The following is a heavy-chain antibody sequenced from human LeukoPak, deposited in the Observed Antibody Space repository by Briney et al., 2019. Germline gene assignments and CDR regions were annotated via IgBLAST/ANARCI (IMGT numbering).Heavy chain of an antibody. CDR2: IYSSVRM. CDR3: ARGYGNFDS. Sequence: SETLSLTCTVSGGSISDYYWNWIRQPAGKGLEWIGHIYSSVRMYNNPSLTSRVAMSLDTSKNQFSLKLTFVTAADAAVYYCARGYGNFDSWGQGTLVTVSS. V-gene: IGHV4-4*07. J-gene: IGHJ5*01. CDR1: GGSISDYY. D-gene: IGHD5-12*01.